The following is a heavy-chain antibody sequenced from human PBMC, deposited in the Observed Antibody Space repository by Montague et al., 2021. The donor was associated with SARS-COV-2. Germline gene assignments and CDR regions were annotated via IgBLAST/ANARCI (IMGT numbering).Heavy chain of an antibody. V-gene: IGHV4-31*03. CDR1: GASISSGDFY. CDR2: IYYSGST. J-gene: IGHJ4*02. Sequence: TLSLTCTVSGASISSGDFYWSWLRQHPRKGLEWIGFIYYSGSTYHNPSLKSRLTISIDTSKNQFSLKLRSVTAADTAVYYCARGRPYNMVSGVVTNRAFDDWGQGTPVTVSS. D-gene: IGHD5/OR15-5a*01. CDR3: ARGRPYNMVSGVVTNRAFDD.